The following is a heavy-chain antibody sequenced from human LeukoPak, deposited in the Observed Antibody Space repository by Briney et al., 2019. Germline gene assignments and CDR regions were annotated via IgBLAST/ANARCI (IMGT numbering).Heavy chain of an antibody. CDR2: INPNSGGT. J-gene: IGHJ4*02. Sequence: ASVQVSCKASGYTFTGYYIHWVRQAPGQGLEWMGWINPNSGGTNYAQKLQGRVTMTRDTSISTAYMDLSSLRSDDTAVYYCGRGRLPTIGVVNPSDYFDYWGQGTLVTVSP. CDR1: GYTFTGYY. CDR3: GRGRLPTIGVVNPSDYFDY. V-gene: IGHV1-2*02. D-gene: IGHD3-22*01.